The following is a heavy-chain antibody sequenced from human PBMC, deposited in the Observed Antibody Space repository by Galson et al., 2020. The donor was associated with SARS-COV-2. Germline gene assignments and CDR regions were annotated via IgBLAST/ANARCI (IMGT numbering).Heavy chain of an antibody. CDR3: ARITVVGLGVDY. J-gene: IGHJ4*02. D-gene: IGHD6-19*01. V-gene: IGHV2-70*01. CDR2: LEWDDDK. Sequence: ESGPTLVKPTQPLTLTCTFSGFSLSTSGMCVSWIRQPPGKALEWLAPLEWDDDKYYSTSLKTRLTISNDTSKNQVVLTMTNMDPVDTATYYCARITVVGLGVDYWGQGSLVTVSS. CDR1: GFSLSTSGMC.